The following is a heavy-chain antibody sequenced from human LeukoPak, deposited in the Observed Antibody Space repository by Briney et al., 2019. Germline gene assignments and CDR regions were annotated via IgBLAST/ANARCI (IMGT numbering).Heavy chain of an antibody. Sequence: PGGSLRLSCAASGFTFSSYAMSWVRQALGKGMEWVSAISGSGGSTYYADSVKGRFTISRDNSKNTLYLQMNSLRAEDTAVYYCAKVPRWGAAAGTIDYWGQGTLVTVSS. D-gene: IGHD6-13*01. CDR3: AKVPRWGAAAGTIDY. V-gene: IGHV3-23*01. CDR1: GFTFSSYA. J-gene: IGHJ4*02. CDR2: ISGSGGST.